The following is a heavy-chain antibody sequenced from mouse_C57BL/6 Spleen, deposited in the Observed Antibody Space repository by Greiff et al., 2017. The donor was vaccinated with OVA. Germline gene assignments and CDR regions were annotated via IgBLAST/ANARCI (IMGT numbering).Heavy chain of an antibody. CDR3: ARPTVALGYFDY. CDR1: GFTFSSYG. Sequence: EVKVVESGGDLVKPGGSLKLSCAASGFTFSSYGMSWVRQTPDKRLEWVATISSGGSYTYYPASVKGRFTISRDNAKNTLYLQMSSLKSEDTAMYYCARPTVALGYFDYWGQGTTLTVSS. D-gene: IGHD1-1*01. J-gene: IGHJ2*01. CDR2: ISSGGSYT. V-gene: IGHV5-6*01.